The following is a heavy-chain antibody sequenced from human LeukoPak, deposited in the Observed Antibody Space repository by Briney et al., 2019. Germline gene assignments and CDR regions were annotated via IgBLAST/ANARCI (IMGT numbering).Heavy chain of an antibody. CDR1: GFTFSNAR. Sequence: GGSLRLSCAASGFTFSNARMSWVRQAPGKGLEWVSVIYIGGRTYYADSVTGRFTISRDNSKNTLYLQMNSLRAEDTAVYYCARCLGGDYVSDTYWYFDLWGRGTPVTVSS. CDR2: IYIGGRT. J-gene: IGHJ2*01. V-gene: IGHV3-53*01. D-gene: IGHD4-17*01. CDR3: ARCLGGDYVSDTYWYFDL.